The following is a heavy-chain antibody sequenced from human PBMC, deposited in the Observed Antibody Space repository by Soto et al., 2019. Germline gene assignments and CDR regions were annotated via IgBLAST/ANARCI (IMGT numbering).Heavy chain of an antibody. CDR2: ISGSGGYT. Sequence: DVQLLESGGGLVHPGGSLRLSCAASGFNFNEFAMIWVRQAPGKGQEWVSAISGSGGYTYYADSVKGRFTISRDNSKNTLYLQMNSLRAEDTAVYYCAKVVGASVVAATRDFDYWGQGTLVTVSS. V-gene: IGHV3-23*01. J-gene: IGHJ4*02. CDR3: AKVVGASVVAATRDFDY. D-gene: IGHD2-15*01. CDR1: GFNFNEFA.